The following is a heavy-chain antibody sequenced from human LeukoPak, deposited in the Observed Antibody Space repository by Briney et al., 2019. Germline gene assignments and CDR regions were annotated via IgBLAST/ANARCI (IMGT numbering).Heavy chain of an antibody. CDR2: IYTSGST. V-gene: IGHV4-4*07. CDR1: GCSLSSYY. J-gene: IGHJ5*02. D-gene: IGHD3-10*01. CDR3: ARDYYGSGSHPNWFYP. Sequence: SETLSLTCTVSGCSLSSYYWSWIRQPAGKGLEWIGRIYTSGSTNYNPSLKSRVTMSLDTSKNQFSLKLSSVTAADTAVYYCARDYYGSGSHPNWFYPWGQGTLVTVSS.